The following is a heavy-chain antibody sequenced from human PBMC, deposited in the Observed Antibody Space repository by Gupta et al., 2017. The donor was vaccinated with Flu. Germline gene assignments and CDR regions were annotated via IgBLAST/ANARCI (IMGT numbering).Heavy chain of an antibody. Sequence: EMELVESGGDLVQPGRSLRLSCVASGFNFDFYAMHWVRQAPGKGLEGVSGISWNSGRIDYANSVKGRFTISRDSAKNSLFLQMNSLRTDDTALYYCAKGNSQHVVMFGGDWNFDLWGRGTLVTVSS. D-gene: IGHD3-16*01. CDR1: GFNFDFYA. J-gene: IGHJ2*01. CDR2: ISWNSGRI. CDR3: AKGNSQHVVMFGGDWNFDL. V-gene: IGHV3-9*01.